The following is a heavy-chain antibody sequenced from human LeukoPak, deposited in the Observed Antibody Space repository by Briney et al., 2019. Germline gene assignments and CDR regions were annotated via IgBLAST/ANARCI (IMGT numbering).Heavy chain of an antibody. CDR1: GYTFTSYG. CDR2: ISAYNGNT. V-gene: IGHV1-18*01. D-gene: IGHD3-22*01. Sequence: ASVKVSCKASGYTFTSYGISWVRQAPGQGPEWMGWISAYNGNTNYAQKLQGRVTMTTDTSTSTAYMELRSLRSDDTAVYYCARVKYYDSSGYYYPLDAFDIWGQGTMVTVSS. J-gene: IGHJ3*02. CDR3: ARVKYYDSSGYYYPLDAFDI.